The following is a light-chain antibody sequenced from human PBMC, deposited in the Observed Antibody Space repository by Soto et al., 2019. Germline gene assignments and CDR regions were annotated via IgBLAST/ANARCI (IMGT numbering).Light chain of an antibody. CDR1: SSDVGGYNS. CDR3: SSHAGSNNYV. CDR2: EVS. V-gene: IGLV2-8*01. Sequence: QSALTQPPSASGSPGQSVAISCTGISSDVGGYNSVSWYQQHPGKAPELIIYEVSKRHSGVPDRFSGSKSGNTGSLTVSGLQAEDEADYYCSSHAGSNNYVFGTRTKLTVL. J-gene: IGLJ1*01.